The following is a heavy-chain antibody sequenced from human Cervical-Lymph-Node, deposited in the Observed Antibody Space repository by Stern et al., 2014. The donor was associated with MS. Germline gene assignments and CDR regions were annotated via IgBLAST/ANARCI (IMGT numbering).Heavy chain of an antibody. CDR1: GYTFRNHD. J-gene: IGHJ3*01. V-gene: IGHV1-8*01. CDR3: ARGGLYERGGYYDSLDF. D-gene: IGHD3-22*01. Sequence: QVQLVQSGAEVKKPGASVKGSCKASGYTFRNHDINWVRQAPGQGLEWMGWMNPDGGTTGYGQRFQGRVTMTRDLSTDTAYMELSRLTSEDTAIYYCARGGLYERGGYYDSLDFWGHGTMVTVSS. CDR2: MNPDGGTT.